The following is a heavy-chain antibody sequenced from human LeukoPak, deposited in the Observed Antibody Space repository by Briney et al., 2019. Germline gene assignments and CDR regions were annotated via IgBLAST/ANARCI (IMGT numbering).Heavy chain of an antibody. V-gene: IGHV3-21*01. D-gene: IGHD1-26*01. CDR2: ISSSSIYI. J-gene: IGHJ3*02. CDR1: GFTFSSYS. CDR3: ARDMGAVAFDI. Sequence: GGSLRLSCAASGFTFSSYSMNWVRQAPGKGLEWVSPISSSSIYIFYAGSVKGRFTISRDKAKNSLNLQMDSLRAEDTAVYYCARDMGAVAFDIWGQGTMVTVSS.